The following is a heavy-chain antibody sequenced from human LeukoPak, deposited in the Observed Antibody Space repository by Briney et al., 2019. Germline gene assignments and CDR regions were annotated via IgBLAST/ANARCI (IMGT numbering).Heavy chain of an antibody. D-gene: IGHD3-10*01. CDR3: ARDQRGFGELAYFDY. V-gene: IGHV1-69*05. Sequence: SVKVSCKASGGTFSSYAISWVRQAPGRGLEWMGRIIPIFGTANYAQKFQGRVTITTDESTSTAYMELSSLRSEDTAVYYCARDQRGFGELAYFDYWGQGTLVTVSS. CDR1: GGTFSSYA. J-gene: IGHJ4*02. CDR2: IIPIFGTA.